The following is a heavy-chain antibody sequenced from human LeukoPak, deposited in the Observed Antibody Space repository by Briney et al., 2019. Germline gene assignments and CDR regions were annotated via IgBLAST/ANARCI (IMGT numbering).Heavy chain of an antibody. J-gene: IGHJ6*03. D-gene: IGHD2-2*01. V-gene: IGHV1-69*05. Sequence: ASVKVSCKASGGTFSSYAISWVRQAPGQGLEWMGGIIPIFGTANYAQKFQGRVTITTDESTSTAYMELSSLRSEDTAVYYCARVFVEYQLLRGDYYYYYMDVWGKGTTVTVSS. CDR1: GGTFSSYA. CDR3: ARVFVEYQLLRGDYYYYYMDV. CDR2: IIPIFGTA.